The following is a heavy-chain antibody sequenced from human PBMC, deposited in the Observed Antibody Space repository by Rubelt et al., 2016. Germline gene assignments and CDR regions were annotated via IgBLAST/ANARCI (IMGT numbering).Heavy chain of an antibody. V-gene: IGHV3-48*01. J-gene: IGHJ3*02. CDR3: AGSYSWNDVHGAFDI. CDR2: ISSSSSTI. Sequence: KGLEWVSYISSSSSTIYYADSVKGRFTISRHNSKNTLYLQMNSLRAEDTAVYYCAGSYSWNDVHGAFDIWGQGTMVTVSS. D-gene: IGHD1-20*01.